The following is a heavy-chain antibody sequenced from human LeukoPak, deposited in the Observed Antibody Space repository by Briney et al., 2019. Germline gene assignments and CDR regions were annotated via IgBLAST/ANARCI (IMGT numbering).Heavy chain of an antibody. Sequence: SETLSLTCAVYGGSFSGYYWSWIRQPPGKGLEWIGEINHSGSTNYNPSLKSRVTISVDTSKNQFSLKLSSVTAADTAVYYCARAESREGLGLVVTANFDYWGQGTLVTVSS. CDR3: ARAESREGLGLVVTANFDY. V-gene: IGHV4-34*01. CDR1: GGSFSGYY. J-gene: IGHJ4*02. D-gene: IGHD2-21*02. CDR2: INHSGST.